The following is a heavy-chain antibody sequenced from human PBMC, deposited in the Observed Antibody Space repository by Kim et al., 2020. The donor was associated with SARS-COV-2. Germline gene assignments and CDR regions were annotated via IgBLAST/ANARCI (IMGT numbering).Heavy chain of an antibody. J-gene: IGHJ6*02. V-gene: IGHV3-64D*06. D-gene: IGHD2-2*01. CDR3: VGPYCSSTSCDPHYGMDV. Sequence: KGRFTISRDNSKNTLYLQMSSLRAEDTAVYYCVGPYCSSTSCDPHYGMDVWGQGTTVTVSS.